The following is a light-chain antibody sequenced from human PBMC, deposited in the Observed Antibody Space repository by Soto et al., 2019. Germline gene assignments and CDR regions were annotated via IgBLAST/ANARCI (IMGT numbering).Light chain of an antibody. J-gene: IGKJ5*01. CDR1: QNINNY. V-gene: IGKV1-33*01. CDR2: DAS. CDR3: QQYENLPT. Sequence: DIQMTQSPSSLSAAVGGRVTTAFQASQNINNYLNWYQQKPGRAPKLLIYDASNLEAGVPSRFRGSGSGTDFTFTISRLQPEDIATYYCQQYENLPTFGQGTRLEIK.